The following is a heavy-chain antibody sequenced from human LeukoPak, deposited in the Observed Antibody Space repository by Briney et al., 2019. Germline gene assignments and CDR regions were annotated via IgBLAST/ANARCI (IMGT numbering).Heavy chain of an antibody. J-gene: IGHJ3*02. V-gene: IGHV3-30*18. CDR2: ISSDGSNK. CDR1: GFTFSNYA. CDR3: AKKQWLEDAFDI. Sequence: GGSLRLSCAASGFTFSNYAMHWVRQAPGKGLEWVAVISSDGSNKYYTDSVKGRFTISRDNSKNTLYLQMNSLRAEDTAVYYCAKKQWLEDAFDIWGQGTMVTVSS. D-gene: IGHD6-19*01.